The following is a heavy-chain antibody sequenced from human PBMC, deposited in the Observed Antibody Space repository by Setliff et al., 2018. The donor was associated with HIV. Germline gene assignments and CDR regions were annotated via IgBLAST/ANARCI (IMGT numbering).Heavy chain of an antibody. J-gene: IGHJ6*03. D-gene: IGHD1-26*01. Sequence: ASVKVSCKASGGNLDSFVISWVRQAPGQGLEWLGMINPSGGSTTYAQKFQGRVTMTRDTFTSTVYMDLSSLRSEDTAVYYCARGGHYSGSYLPRDYYMDVWGKGTTVTVSS. CDR1: GGNLDSFV. CDR3: ARGGHYSGSYLPRDYYMDV. CDR2: INPSGGST. V-gene: IGHV1-46*02.